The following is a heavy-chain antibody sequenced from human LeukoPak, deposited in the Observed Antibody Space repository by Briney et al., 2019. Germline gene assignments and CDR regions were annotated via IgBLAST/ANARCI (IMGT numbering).Heavy chain of an antibody. Sequence: GGSLRLSRAASGLTFSSYGMHWVRQAPGKGLEWVAVIWYDGSNKYYADSVKGRFTISRDNSKNTLYLQMNSLRAEDTAVYYCARGYGRGSSPDYWGQGTLVTVSS. J-gene: IGHJ4*02. D-gene: IGHD6-13*01. CDR2: IWYDGSNK. CDR1: GLTFSSYG. V-gene: IGHV3-33*01. CDR3: ARGYGRGSSPDY.